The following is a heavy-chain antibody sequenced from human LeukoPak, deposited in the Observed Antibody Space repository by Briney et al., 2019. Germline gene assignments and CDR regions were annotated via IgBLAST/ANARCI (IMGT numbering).Heavy chain of an antibody. V-gene: IGHV4-34*01. Sequence: SETLSLTCAVYGGSFSGYYWSWIRQPPGKGLEWIGEINHSGSTNYNPSLKSRVTISVDTSKNQFSLKLSSVTAADTAVYYCARGIWSGYYSRLYYFDYWGQGTLVTVFS. CDR1: GGSFSGYY. CDR2: INHSGST. J-gene: IGHJ4*02. CDR3: ARGIWSGYYSRLYYFDY. D-gene: IGHD3-3*01.